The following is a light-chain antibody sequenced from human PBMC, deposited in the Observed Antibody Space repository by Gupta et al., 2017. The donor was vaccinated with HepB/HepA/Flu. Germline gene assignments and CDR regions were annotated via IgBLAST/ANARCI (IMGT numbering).Light chain of an antibody. J-gene: IGKJ5*01. CDR1: QSLLHNNGYNY. CDR2: LGS. CDR3: MQALQTPIT. Sequence: DIVMTQSPLSLSVTPGEPASISCRASQSLLHNNGYNYLDWYLQKPGQSPQLLIFLGSNRASGVPDRFSGSGSGTDFTLKIRRVEAEDVGVYYCMQALQTPITFGQGTRLEIK. V-gene: IGKV2-28*01.